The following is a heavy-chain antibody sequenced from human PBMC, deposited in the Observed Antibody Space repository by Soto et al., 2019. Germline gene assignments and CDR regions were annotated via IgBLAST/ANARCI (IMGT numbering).Heavy chain of an antibody. J-gene: IGHJ5*02. V-gene: IGHV4-31*03. CDR2: IYYSGST. Sequence: SETLSLTCTVSGGSINSSSYYWSWIRQHPGKGLEWIGYIYYSGSTYYNPSLKSRVTMSVDTSKNQFSLKLSSVTAADTAVYYRAREPSPWGQGTLVTVSS. CDR3: AREPSP. CDR1: GGSINSSSYY.